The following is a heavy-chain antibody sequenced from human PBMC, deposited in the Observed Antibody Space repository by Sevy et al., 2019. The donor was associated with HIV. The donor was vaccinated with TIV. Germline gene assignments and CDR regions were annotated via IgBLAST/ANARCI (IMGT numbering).Heavy chain of an antibody. CDR3: ARERKITIFGVVTDNWFDP. Sequence: ASVKVSCEASGYTFTSYGISWVRQAPGQGLEWMGWISAYNGNTNYAQKLQGRVTMTTDTSTSTAYMELRSLRSDDTAVYYCARERKITIFGVVTDNWFDPWGQGTLVTVSS. J-gene: IGHJ5*02. V-gene: IGHV1-18*01. CDR2: ISAYNGNT. D-gene: IGHD3-3*01. CDR1: GYTFTSYG.